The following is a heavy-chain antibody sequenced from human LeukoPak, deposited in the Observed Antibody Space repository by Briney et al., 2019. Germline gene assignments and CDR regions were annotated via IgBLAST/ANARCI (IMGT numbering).Heavy chain of an antibody. Sequence: PGGSLRLSCAASGFTFSTYTWAMTWVRQAPGKGLEWVSAVSGGGSSTFYTDSVKGRFTISRDNSKNTLYLQMNSLRAEDTAMYYCARSGIPNHWGTAYFDYWGQGTLVTVSS. J-gene: IGHJ4*02. CDR1: GFTFSTYTWA. V-gene: IGHV3-23*01. D-gene: IGHD7-27*01. CDR3: ARSGIPNHWGTAYFDY. CDR2: VSGGGSST.